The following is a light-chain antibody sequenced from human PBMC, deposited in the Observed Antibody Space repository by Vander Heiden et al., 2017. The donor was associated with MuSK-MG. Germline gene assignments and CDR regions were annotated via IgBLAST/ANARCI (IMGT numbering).Light chain of an antibody. V-gene: IGKV1-39*01. CDR1: QSTSSY. J-gene: IGKJ1*01. Sequence: DIQMTQSPSSLPASVRDRVTITRRASQSTSSYLNWYQQKPRKAPKLLIYAASSLQSGVPSRISGSRSATDFTTTISSRQPADFATYYCQQSHSTPSTFGQGTKVEIK. CDR2: AAS. CDR3: QQSHSTPST.